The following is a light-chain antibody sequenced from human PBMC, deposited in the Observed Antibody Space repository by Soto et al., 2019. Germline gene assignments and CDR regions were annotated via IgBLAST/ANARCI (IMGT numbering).Light chain of an antibody. CDR3: QQRSNWPLT. CDR1: QSVDIN. V-gene: IGKV3-11*01. Sequence: EIVLTQSPATLSVTPGERVTLSCRASQSVDINLAWYQLKPGQGPRLVIYYASNRATGIPARFSGSGSGTDFTLTISSLEPEDFAVYYCQQRSNWPLTFGGGTKVDIK. CDR2: YAS. J-gene: IGKJ4*01.